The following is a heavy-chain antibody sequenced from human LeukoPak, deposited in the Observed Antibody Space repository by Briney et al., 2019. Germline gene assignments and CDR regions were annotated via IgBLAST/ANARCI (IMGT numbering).Heavy chain of an antibody. J-gene: IGHJ3*02. CDR3: ARQTIYDSTAWGAFDI. CDR1: GGSISSSSYY. V-gene: IGHV4-39*01. Sequence: SETLSLTCTVSGGSISSSSYYWGWLRQPPGKGLEWIGSIYYSGSTYYNPSLKSRVTISVDTSKNQFSLKLSSVTAADTAVYYCARQTIYDSTAWGAFDIWGQGTMVTVSS. D-gene: IGHD3-22*01. CDR2: IYYSGST.